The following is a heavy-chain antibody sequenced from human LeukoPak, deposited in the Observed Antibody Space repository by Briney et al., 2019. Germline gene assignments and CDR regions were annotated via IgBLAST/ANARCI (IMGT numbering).Heavy chain of an antibody. CDR3: ARGQSVRGVIHYYYYGMDV. Sequence: GGSLRLSCAASGFTFSSYDMHWVRQATGKGLEWVSAIGTAGDTYYPGSVKGRFTISRENAKNSLYLQMNSLRAGDTAVYYCARGQSVRGVIHYYYYGMDVWGQGTTVTVSS. D-gene: IGHD3-10*01. CDR2: IGTAGDT. V-gene: IGHV3-13*01. CDR1: GFTFSSYD. J-gene: IGHJ6*02.